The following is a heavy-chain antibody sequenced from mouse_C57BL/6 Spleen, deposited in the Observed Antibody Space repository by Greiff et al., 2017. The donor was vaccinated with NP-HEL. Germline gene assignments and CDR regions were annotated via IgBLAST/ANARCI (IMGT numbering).Heavy chain of an antibody. D-gene: IGHD2-5*01. CDR3: ARFPTRYSNYEGVDYFDY. Sequence: QVQLKQSGPELVKPGASVKISCKASGYAFSSSWMNWVKQRPGKGLEWIGRIYPGDGDTNYNGKFKGKATLTADKSSSTAYMQLSSLTSEDSAVYFCARFPTRYSNYEGVDYFDYWGQGTTLTVSS. CDR2: IYPGDGDT. V-gene: IGHV1-82*01. CDR1: GYAFSSSW. J-gene: IGHJ2*01.